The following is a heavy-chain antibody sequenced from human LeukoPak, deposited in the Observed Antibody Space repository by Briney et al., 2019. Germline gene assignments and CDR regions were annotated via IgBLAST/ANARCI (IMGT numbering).Heavy chain of an antibody. CDR2: IYYSGST. CDR1: GGSISSYY. V-gene: IGHV4-59*12. J-gene: IGHJ6*02. CDR3: ARAWVNYGMDV. Sequence: SETLSLTCTVSGGSISSYYWSWIRQPPGKGLEWIGYIYYSGSTNYNPSLKSRVTMSVDTSKNQFSLKLSSVTAADTAVYYCARAWVNYGMDVWGQGTTVTVSS. D-gene: IGHD3-22*01.